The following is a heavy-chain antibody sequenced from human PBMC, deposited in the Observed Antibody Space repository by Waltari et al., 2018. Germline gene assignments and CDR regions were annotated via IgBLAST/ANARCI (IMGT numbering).Heavy chain of an antibody. CDR3: TRQGDY. V-gene: IGHV3-73*01. CDR2: IRSKANSDAT. CDR1: GFTFSGAA. J-gene: IGHJ4*02. Sequence: EVLLVESGGGLVQPGGSLKLYCAASGFTFSGAAMHWVRQASGKGLEWVGRIRSKANSDATAYAASVKGRFTISRDDSKNTAYLQMNSLKTEDTAVYYCTRQGDYWGQGTLVTVSS.